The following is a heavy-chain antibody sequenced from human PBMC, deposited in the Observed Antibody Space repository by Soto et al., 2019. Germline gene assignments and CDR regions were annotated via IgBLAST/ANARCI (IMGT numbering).Heavy chain of an antibody. Sequence: SVKVSCKASGGTFSSYAISWVRQAPGQGLEWMGGIIPIFGTANYAQKFQGRVTITADKSTSTAYMELSSLRSEDTAVYYCARVLRNHKPGFDYWGQGTMVTVYS. CDR2: IIPIFGTA. D-gene: IGHD4-4*01. CDR1: GGTFSSYA. CDR3: ARVLRNHKPGFDY. J-gene: IGHJ4*02. V-gene: IGHV1-69*06.